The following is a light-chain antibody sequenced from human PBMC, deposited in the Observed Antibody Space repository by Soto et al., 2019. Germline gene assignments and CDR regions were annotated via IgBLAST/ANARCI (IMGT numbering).Light chain of an antibody. CDR2: RAS. Sequence: EIVLTQSPGTLSLSPGERATLSCRASQSFNSNYLACYQQKPGQAPRLLIYRASSRATGIPDKFSGSGSGTDFALTISRLGPEDFAVYYYKKYGSSFLIFGKWTKVEIK. CDR3: KKYGSSFLI. V-gene: IGKV3-20*01. J-gene: IGKJ1*01. CDR1: QSFNSNY.